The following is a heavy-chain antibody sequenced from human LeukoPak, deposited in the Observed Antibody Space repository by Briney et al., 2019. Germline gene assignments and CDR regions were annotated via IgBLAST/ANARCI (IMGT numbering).Heavy chain of an antibody. CDR3: AREEQLVRDAFDI. J-gene: IGHJ3*02. CDR2: IKQDGSEK. CDR1: GFTFSSYW. Sequence: GGSLRLSCAAPGFTFSSYWMSWVRQAPGKGLEWVANIKQDGSEKYYVDSVKGRFTISRDNAKNSLYLQMNSLRAEDTAVYYCAREEQLVRDAFDIWGQGTMVTVSS. V-gene: IGHV3-7*01. D-gene: IGHD6-13*01.